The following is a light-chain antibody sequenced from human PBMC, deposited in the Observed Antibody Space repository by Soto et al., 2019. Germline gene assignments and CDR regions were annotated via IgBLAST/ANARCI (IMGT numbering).Light chain of an antibody. J-gene: IGLJ1*01. CDR3: SSYTSSSTLHV. Sequence: QSALTQPASVSGSPGQSITISCTGTSSDVGGYNYVSWYQQHPGKAPKLMIYDVSNRPSGVSNRFSGSKSGSTASLTISGLQAEDEADYYCSSYTSSSTLHVFGPGTKVTVL. CDR2: DVS. CDR1: SSDVGGYNY. V-gene: IGLV2-14*01.